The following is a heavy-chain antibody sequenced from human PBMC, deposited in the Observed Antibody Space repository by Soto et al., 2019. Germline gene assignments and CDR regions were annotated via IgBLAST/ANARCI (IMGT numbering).Heavy chain of an antibody. V-gene: IGHV1-18*01. CDR2: ISAYNGNT. Sequence: QVQLVQSGAEVKKPGASVQVSCKASGYTFTSYGISWVRQAPGQGLEWMGWISAYNGNTNYAQKLQGRVTMTTDTSPNTAYMELRSLRSDDTAVYYCARQVVVPAASLTPGVYYYYYMDVWGKGTTVTVSS. CDR3: ARQVVVPAASLTPGVYYYYYMDV. CDR1: GYTFTSYG. D-gene: IGHD2-2*01. J-gene: IGHJ6*03.